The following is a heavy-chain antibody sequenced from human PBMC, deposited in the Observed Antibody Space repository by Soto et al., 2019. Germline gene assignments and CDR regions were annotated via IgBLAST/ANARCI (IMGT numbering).Heavy chain of an antibody. J-gene: IGHJ4*02. CDR2: IYYSGST. CDR1: GGSFSGYY. V-gene: IGHV4-34*01. Sequence: SETLSLTCAVYGGSFSGYYWSWIRQPPGKGLEWIGSIYYSGSTYYNPSLKSRVTISVDTSKNQFSLKLSSVTAADTAVYYCARRLGPIVAAAPEGYFDYWGQGTLVTVSS. D-gene: IGHD6-13*01. CDR3: ARRLGPIVAAAPEGYFDY.